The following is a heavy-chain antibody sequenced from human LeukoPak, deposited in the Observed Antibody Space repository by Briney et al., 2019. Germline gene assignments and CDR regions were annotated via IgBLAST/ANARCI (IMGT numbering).Heavy chain of an antibody. V-gene: IGHV1-69*01. CDR2: IIPIFGTA. Sequence: SVKVSCKASGGTFSSYAISWVRQAPGQGLEWMGGIIPIFGTANYAQKFQGRVTITADESTSTAYMELSSLRSEDTAVYYCAKEGVVVAAGFYFDYWGQGTLVTVSS. J-gene: IGHJ4*02. CDR1: GGTFSSYA. CDR3: AKEGVVVAAGFYFDY. D-gene: IGHD2-15*01.